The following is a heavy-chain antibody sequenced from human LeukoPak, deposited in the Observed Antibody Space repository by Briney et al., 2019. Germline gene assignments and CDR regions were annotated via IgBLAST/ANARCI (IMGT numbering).Heavy chain of an antibody. CDR2: ISGDGGST. J-gene: IGHJ3*02. V-gene: IGHV3-43*02. CDR3: AKVVGPDAFDI. D-gene: IGHD1-26*01. CDR1: GFTFDDYA. Sequence: PGGSLRLSCAASGFTFDDYAMHWVRQAPGKGLEWVSLISGDGGSTYYADSVKGRFTISRDNSKNSLYLQMNSLGTEDTALYYCAKVVGPDAFDIWGQGTMVTVSS.